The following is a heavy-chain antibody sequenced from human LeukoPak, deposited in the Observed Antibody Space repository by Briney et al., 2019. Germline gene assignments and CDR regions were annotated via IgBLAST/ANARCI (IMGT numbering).Heavy chain of an antibody. J-gene: IGHJ4*02. CDR2: IIPNSGGT. Sequence: ASVKVSCKASGYTFTGYCMHWVRQAPGQGLEWMGWIIPNSGGTNYTQKFQGRVTMTRDTSITTAYMELSGLRSDDTAVYYCAREIYGSFYYWGQGTLVTVSS. CDR1: GYTFTGYC. D-gene: IGHD1-26*01. CDR3: AREIYGSFYY. V-gene: IGHV1-2*02.